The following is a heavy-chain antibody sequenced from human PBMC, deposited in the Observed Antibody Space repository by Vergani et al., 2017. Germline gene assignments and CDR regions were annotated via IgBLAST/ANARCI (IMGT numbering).Heavy chain of an antibody. CDR1: GFTFSSYA. J-gene: IGHJ4*02. Sequence: EVQLLESGGGLVQPGGSLRLSCAASGFTFSSYAMSWVRQAPGKGLEWVSAISGSGGSTYSADSVKGRFTISRDNSKNTLYLQMNSLRAEDTAVYYCAKMVSSSWYVCLDYWGQGTLVTVSS. V-gene: IGHV3-23*01. D-gene: IGHD6-13*01. CDR2: ISGSGGST. CDR3: AKMVSSSWYVCLDY.